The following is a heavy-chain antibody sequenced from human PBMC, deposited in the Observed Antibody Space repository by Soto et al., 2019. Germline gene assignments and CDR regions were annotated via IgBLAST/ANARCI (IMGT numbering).Heavy chain of an antibody. D-gene: IGHD3-10*01. V-gene: IGHV6-1*01. J-gene: IGHJ6*02. CDR1: GDSVSTNSAA. CDR3: ARAGPDYYYYGLDV. CDR2: TYYRSKWYN. Sequence: PSKSLSLTCAVSGDSVSTNSAAWNWIRQSPSRGLEWLGRTYYRSKWYNDYAVSVKSRININADTSKNQISLQLNSVTPEDTAVYYCARAGPDYYYYGLDVWGQGTTVTVSS.